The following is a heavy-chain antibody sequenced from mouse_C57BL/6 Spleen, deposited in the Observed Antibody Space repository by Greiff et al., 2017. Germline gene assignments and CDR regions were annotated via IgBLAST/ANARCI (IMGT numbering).Heavy chain of an antibody. CDR2: ISSGSSTI. D-gene: IGHD1-1*01. CDR1: GFTFSDYG. J-gene: IGHJ4*01. V-gene: IGHV5-17*01. CDR3: ARFITTVVATGDY. Sequence: EVQRVESGGGLVKPGGSLKLSCAASGFTFSDYGMHWVRQAPEKGLEWVAYISSGSSTIYYADTVKGRFTISRDNDKNTLFLQMTNLRSDDTSMYYCARFITTVVATGDYWGQGTSVTVSS.